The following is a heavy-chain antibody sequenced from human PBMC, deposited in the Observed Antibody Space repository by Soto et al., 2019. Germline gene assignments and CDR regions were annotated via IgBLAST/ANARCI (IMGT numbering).Heavy chain of an antibody. Sequence: PGGSLRLSCAASGFTFSNYAMHWVRQAPGKGLEWVAVISYDGRNKYYADSVKGRFTISRDNSKNTLYLQVNSLRADGTAVYYCARNGSGNYYHFDYWGQGTLVTVSS. V-gene: IGHV3-30*04. J-gene: IGHJ4*02. D-gene: IGHD3-10*01. CDR2: ISYDGRNK. CDR3: ARNGSGNYYHFDY. CDR1: GFTFSNYA.